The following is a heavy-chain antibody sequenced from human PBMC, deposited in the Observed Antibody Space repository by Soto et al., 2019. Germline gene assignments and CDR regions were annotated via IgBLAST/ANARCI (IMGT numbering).Heavy chain of an antibody. D-gene: IGHD3-9*01. CDR2: INAGNGNT. J-gene: IGHJ4*02. CDR3: ASDGRYFDWIPPRS. CDR1: GYTFSSYD. Sequence: ASVKVSCKASGYTFSSYDINWVRQATGQRLEWMGWINAGNGNTKYSQKFQGRVTITRDTSASTAYMELSSLRSEDTAVYYCASDGRYFDWIPPRSWGQGTLVTVSS. V-gene: IGHV1-3*01.